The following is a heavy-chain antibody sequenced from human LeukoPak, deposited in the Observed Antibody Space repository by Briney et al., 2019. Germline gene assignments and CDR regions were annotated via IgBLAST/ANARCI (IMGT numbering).Heavy chain of an antibody. CDR1: GFTFRSYA. Sequence: GGSLRLSCAASGFTFRSYAIHWVRQAPGKGLEWVAVISYDGSNKYYADSVKGRFTISTDNSKNTLYLQMNSLRAEDTAVYYCAKDGVRGALDAFDIWGQGTMVTVSS. V-gene: IGHV3-30-3*01. J-gene: IGHJ3*02. CDR2: ISYDGSNK. CDR3: AKDGVRGALDAFDI. D-gene: IGHD3-3*01.